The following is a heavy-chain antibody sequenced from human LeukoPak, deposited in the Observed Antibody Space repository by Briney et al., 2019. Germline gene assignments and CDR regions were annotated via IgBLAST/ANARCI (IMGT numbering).Heavy chain of an antibody. D-gene: IGHD3-10*01. CDR2: IYYSGST. Sequence: SETLSLTCTVSGRSISSYYWSWIRQPPGKGLEWIGYIYYSGSTNYNPSLKSRVTISVDRSKQQFSLKVTSVTAADTAIYYCARAGPWQIDPWGQGTLVTVSS. J-gene: IGHJ5*02. CDR1: GRSISSYY. CDR3: ARAGPWQIDP. V-gene: IGHV4-59*01.